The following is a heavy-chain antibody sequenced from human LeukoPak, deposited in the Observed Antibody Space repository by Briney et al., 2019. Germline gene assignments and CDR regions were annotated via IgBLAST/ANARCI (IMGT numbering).Heavy chain of an antibody. D-gene: IGHD3-10*01. CDR3: AKILSSMYFDL. Sequence: GGSLRLSCAASGFTFTNYAMNWFRQAPGKGLEWVSTISGTTYYADSVKGQFSISRDNSKSTLFLQMNNLRAEDTAVYYCAKILSSMYFDLWGRGALVTVSS. V-gene: IGHV3-23*01. J-gene: IGHJ2*01. CDR1: GFTFTNYA. CDR2: ISGTT.